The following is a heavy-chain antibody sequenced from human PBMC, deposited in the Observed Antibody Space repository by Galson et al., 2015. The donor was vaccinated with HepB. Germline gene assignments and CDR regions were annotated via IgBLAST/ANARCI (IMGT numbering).Heavy chain of an antibody. Sequence: SVKVSCKASGYTFSRHSINWVRQAPGQGLEWMGWMNPNSGNTGYAQKFQGRVTMTRNTSISTAYMELSSLRSEDTAVYYCARYYYDSSGYPYFDYWGQGTLVTVSS. D-gene: IGHD3-22*01. J-gene: IGHJ4*02. V-gene: IGHV1-8*01. CDR1: GYTFSRHS. CDR3: ARYYYDSSGYPYFDY. CDR2: MNPNSGNT.